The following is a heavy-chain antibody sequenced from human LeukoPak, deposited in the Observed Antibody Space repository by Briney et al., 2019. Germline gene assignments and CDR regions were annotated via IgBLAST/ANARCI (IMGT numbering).Heavy chain of an antibody. V-gene: IGHV1-46*01. D-gene: IGHD4-23*01. CDR2: INPSGGST. Sequence: ASVKVSCKASGYTFTSNYMHWVRQAPGQGLEWTGVINPSGGSTSYAQKFQGRVTMTRDTSTSTVYMELSSLRSEDTAVYYCARVRRGDYGGEVLDYWGQGTLVTVSS. J-gene: IGHJ4*02. CDR3: ARVRRGDYGGEVLDY. CDR1: GYTFTSNY.